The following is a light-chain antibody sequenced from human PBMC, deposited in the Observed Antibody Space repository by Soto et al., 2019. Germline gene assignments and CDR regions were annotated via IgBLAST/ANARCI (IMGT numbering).Light chain of an antibody. Sequence: EIVLTQSPGTLSLSPGKRATLSCRASQSVTSSYIAWYQQKPGQAPRLLIYGASNRATGIPDRFSGSGSGTDFTLMISRLETEDFAVYYCQQFGVTRWAFGQGTKV. J-gene: IGKJ1*01. CDR3: QQFGVTRWA. CDR1: QSVTSSY. V-gene: IGKV3-20*01. CDR2: GAS.